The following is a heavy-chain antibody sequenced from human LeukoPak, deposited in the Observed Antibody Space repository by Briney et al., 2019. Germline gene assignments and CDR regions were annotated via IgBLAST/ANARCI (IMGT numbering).Heavy chain of an antibody. CDR3: ARKDQYCSGGSCYSRGWLDR. CDR1: GGSISSSNW. CDR2: IYHSGST. V-gene: IGHV4-4*02. D-gene: IGHD2-15*01. Sequence: SETLSLTCAVSGGSISSSNWWNWVRPPPGKGLEWIGEIYHSGSTYYNPSLKSRVTISIDKSKNQFSLKVTSVTAADTAVYYCARKDQYCSGGSCYSRGWLDRWGQGTLVTVSS. J-gene: IGHJ5*02.